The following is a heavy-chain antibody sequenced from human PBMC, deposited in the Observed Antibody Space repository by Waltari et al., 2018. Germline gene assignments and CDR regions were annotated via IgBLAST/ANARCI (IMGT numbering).Heavy chain of an antibody. CDR1: GFTFDDYA. CDR3: AKDRKRITMIVVVIAGYFDY. Sequence: EVQLVESGGGLVQPGRSLRLSCAASGFTFDDYAMHWVRQAPGKGLEWVSGISGSGGSTYYADSVKGRFTISRDNSKNTLYLQMNSLRAEDTAVYYCAKDRKRITMIVVVIAGYFDYWGQGTLVTVSS. V-gene: IGHV3-23*04. J-gene: IGHJ4*02. CDR2: ISGSGGST. D-gene: IGHD3-22*01.